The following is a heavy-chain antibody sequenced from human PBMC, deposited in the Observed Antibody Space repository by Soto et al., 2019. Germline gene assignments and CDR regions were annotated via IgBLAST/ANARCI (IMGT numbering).Heavy chain of an antibody. CDR2: ISGSGGST. CDR3: AKDSRGPLAFDI. D-gene: IGHD3-10*01. CDR1: GFTFISYA. V-gene: IGHV3-23*01. Sequence: GGSLRHSCAASGFTFISYAMSWVRQAPGKGLEWVSAISGSGGSTYYADSVKGRFTISRDNSKNTLYLQMNSLRAEDTAVYYCAKDSRGPLAFDIWGQGTMVTVSS. J-gene: IGHJ3*02.